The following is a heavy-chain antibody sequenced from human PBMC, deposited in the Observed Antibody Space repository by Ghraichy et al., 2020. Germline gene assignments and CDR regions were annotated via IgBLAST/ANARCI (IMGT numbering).Heavy chain of an antibody. Sequence: SQTLSLTCTVSGGSISSSSYYWGWIRQPPGKGLEWIGSIYYSGSTYYNPSLKSRVTISVDTSKNQFSLKLSSVTAADTAVYYCARHEDTYYYYYGMDVWGQGTTVTVSS. CDR2: IYYSGST. CDR1: GGSISSSSYY. J-gene: IGHJ6*02. V-gene: IGHV4-39*01. CDR3: ARHEDTYYYYYGMDV.